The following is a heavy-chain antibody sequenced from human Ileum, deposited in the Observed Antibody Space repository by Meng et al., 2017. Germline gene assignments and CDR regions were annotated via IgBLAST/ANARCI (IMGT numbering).Heavy chain of an antibody. J-gene: IGHJ4*02. Sequence: GQGVGSGGGVVQPGRALGLSWAASGFTFSGYGMHWVRQAPGKGLEWVAVIWYDGSNKYYADSVKGRFTISRDNSKNTLYLQMNSLRAEDTAVYYCARDPWFGTIDYWGQGTLVTVSS. CDR1: GFTFSGYG. V-gene: IGHV3-33*01. CDR3: ARDPWFGTIDY. CDR2: IWYDGSNK. D-gene: IGHD3-10*01.